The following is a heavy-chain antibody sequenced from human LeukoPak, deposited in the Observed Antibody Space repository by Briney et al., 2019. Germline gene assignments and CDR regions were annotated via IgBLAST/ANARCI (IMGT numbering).Heavy chain of an antibody. D-gene: IGHD7-27*01. Sequence: SETLSLTCTVSGGSISSYYWSWIRQPPGKGLEWIAYIYHSGISYYNPSLKSRVTISVDRSKNQFSLKLSSVTAADTAVYYCARALNWEEGYFDYWGQGTLVTVSS. CDR1: GGSISSYY. CDR3: ARALNWEEGYFDY. CDR2: IYHSGIS. V-gene: IGHV4-59*12. J-gene: IGHJ4*02.